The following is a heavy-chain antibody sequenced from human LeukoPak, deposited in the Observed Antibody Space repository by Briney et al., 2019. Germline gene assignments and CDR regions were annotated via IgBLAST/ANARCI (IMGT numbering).Heavy chain of an antibody. CDR3: AGERGEEYSSGWYKRNYFDN. CDR2: IYYSGST. J-gene: IGHJ4*02. V-gene: IGHV4-59*01. Sequence: SETLSLTCTVSGGSISSYYWSWIRQPPGKGLEWIGYIYYSGSTHYNPSLKSRVTISVDTSKNQFSLRLISVTAADTAVYYCAGERGEEYSSGWYKRNYFDNWGQGIRVTVSS. D-gene: IGHD6-19*01. CDR1: GGSISSYY.